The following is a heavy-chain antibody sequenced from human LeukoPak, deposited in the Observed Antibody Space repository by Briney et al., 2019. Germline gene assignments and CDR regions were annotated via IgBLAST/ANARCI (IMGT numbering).Heavy chain of an antibody. Sequence: GRSLRLSCAASGFTFSSFAMHWVRQAPGKGLEWVAVMSSDGRKEYYADSVEGRFTISRDNSKSTLFLQMSSLRPEDTAVYYCSRDGDVTGETFDYWGQGTLVTVSS. V-gene: IGHV3-30*15. CDR3: SRDGDVTGETFDY. D-gene: IGHD2-21*02. J-gene: IGHJ4*02. CDR2: MSSDGRKE. CDR1: GFTFSSFA.